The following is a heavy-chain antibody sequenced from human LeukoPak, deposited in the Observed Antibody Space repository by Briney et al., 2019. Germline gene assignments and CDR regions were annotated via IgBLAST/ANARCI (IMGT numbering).Heavy chain of an antibody. V-gene: IGHV3-30*02. CDR1: GFTFSSYG. Sequence: GGSLRLSCAASGFTFSSYGMHWVRQAPGKGLEWVAFIRYDGSNKYYADSVKGRFTISRDNSKNTLYLQMNSLRAEDTAVYYCAKDGYCSGGSCYWDYWGQGTLVTVSS. CDR2: IRYDGSNK. D-gene: IGHD2-15*01. J-gene: IGHJ4*02. CDR3: AKDGYCSGGSCYWDY.